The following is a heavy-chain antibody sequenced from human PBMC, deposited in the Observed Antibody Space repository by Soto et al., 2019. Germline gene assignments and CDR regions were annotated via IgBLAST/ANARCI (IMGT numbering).Heavy chain of an antibody. D-gene: IGHD3-10*01. J-gene: IGHJ6*02. V-gene: IGHV4-61*01. CDR3: ARGVGFGYYYYHMDL. CDR1: VDSFTSVSDY. CDR2: IYYSGSA. Sequence: PSETLSLTCTVSVDSFTSVSDYWSWIRQPPGKGLEWIGYIYYSGSADYNPSLGSRVTISIDTSKNQFSLKLTSVTAADTAVYYCARGVGFGYYYYHMDLWGQGTTVTVSS.